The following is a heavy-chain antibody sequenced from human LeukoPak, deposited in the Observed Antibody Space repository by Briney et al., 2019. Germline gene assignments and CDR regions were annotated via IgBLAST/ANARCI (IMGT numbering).Heavy chain of an antibody. J-gene: IGHJ6*03. CDR1: GGSFSGYY. V-gene: IGHV4-34*01. CDR2: INHSGST. CDR3: ARTSSGSRLKNYYYYMDV. D-gene: IGHD1-26*01. Sequence: PSETLSLTCAVYGGSFSGYYWSWIRQPPGKGLEWIGEINHSGSTNYNPSHKSRVTISVDTSKNQFSLKLSSVTAADTAVYYCARTSSGSRLKNYYYYMDVWGKGTTVTVSS.